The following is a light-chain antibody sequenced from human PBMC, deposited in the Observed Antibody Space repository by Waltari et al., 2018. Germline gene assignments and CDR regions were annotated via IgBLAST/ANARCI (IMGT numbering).Light chain of an antibody. CDR3: QAWDSRSWV. J-gene: IGLJ3*02. V-gene: IGLV3-1*01. Sequence: SFELTQPPSVSVSPGKTASITCSGDKLGDRYTSGYQQGSGRSTVLILYQDNKRPSGIPGRFSGSNSGDTATLTISGTQASDEADYYCQAWDSRSWVFGTGTTLTVL. CDR1: KLGDRY. CDR2: QDN.